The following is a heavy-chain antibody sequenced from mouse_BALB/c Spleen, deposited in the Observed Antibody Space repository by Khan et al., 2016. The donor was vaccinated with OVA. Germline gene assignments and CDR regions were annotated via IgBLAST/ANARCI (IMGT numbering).Heavy chain of an antibody. CDR2: ISYSGNT. J-gene: IGHJ2*01. CDR1: GYSITSGYG. V-gene: IGHV3-2*02. Sequence: EVQLVESGPGLVKPSQSLSLTCTVTGYSITSGYGWNWIRQFPGNKLEWMGYISYSGNTNYNPSFKSRISITRDTSKNQFFLQLNSVTTEDTATYYCVRTARIKYWGQGTTLTVSS. D-gene: IGHD1-2*01. CDR3: VRTARIKY.